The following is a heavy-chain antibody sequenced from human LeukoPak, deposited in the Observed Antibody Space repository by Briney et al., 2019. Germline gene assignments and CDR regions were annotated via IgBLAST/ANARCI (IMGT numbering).Heavy chain of an antibody. D-gene: IGHD6-13*01. CDR3: ARDTHSLAAAGYFDL. CDR2: ISYDGSNK. V-gene: IGHV3-30-3*01. CDR1: GFTFSSYA. Sequence: GGSLRLSFAASGFTFSSYAMHWVRQAPGKGLEWVAVISYDGSNKYYADSVKGRFTISRDNSKNTLYLQMNSLRAEDTAVYYCARDTHSLAAAGYFDLWGRGTLVTVSS. J-gene: IGHJ2*01.